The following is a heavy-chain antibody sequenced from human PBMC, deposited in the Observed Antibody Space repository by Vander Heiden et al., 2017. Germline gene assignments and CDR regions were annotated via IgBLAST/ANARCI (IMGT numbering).Heavy chain of an antibody. CDR1: GSSITSAGYY. CDR2: IDYRGAT. D-gene: IGHD6-25*01. V-gene: IGHV4-31*03. CDR3: ARHSIAAHAFDF. J-gene: IGHJ3*01. Sequence: QVQLQVSGPGLVKPSQPLSLACPVSGSSITSAGYYWLCVRQLPGKGLQWIGNIDYRGATYDTPSLKSRLTISEDPPQNQVSLNLASVTTADTAMYYGARHSIAAHAFDFWARGTMVTVSS.